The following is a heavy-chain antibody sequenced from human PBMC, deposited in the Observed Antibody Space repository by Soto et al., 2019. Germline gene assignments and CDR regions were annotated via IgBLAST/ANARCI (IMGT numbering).Heavy chain of an antibody. CDR1: GFTFSSYA. V-gene: IGHV3-30-3*01. Sequence: PGGSLRLSCAASGFTFSSYAMHWVRQAPGKGLEWVAVISYDGSNKYYADSVKGRFTISRDNSKNTLYLQMNSLRAEDTAVYYCARDHGDHIYPDENYYYYYGKDVWGQGTTVTVSS. CDR3: ARDHGDHIYPDENYYYYYGKDV. D-gene: IGHD4-17*01. J-gene: IGHJ6*02. CDR2: ISYDGSNK.